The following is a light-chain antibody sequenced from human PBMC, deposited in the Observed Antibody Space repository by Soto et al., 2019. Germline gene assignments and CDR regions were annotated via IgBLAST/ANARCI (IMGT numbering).Light chain of an antibody. CDR1: QSISTY. CDR2: ATS. Sequence: DIQMTQSPSSLSASVGDRVTITCRASQSISTYLIWYQQKPGKAPKLLIYATSSSQSGVPSRFSGSGSGTDFTLTISSLQPEDFAVYYCQQYGSSGTFGQGTKVDIK. J-gene: IGKJ1*01. CDR3: QQYGSSGT. V-gene: IGKV1-39*01.